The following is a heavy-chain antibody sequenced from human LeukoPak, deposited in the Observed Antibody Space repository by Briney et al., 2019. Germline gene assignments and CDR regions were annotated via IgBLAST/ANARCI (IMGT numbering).Heavy chain of an antibody. CDR3: ARADILTGSDAFDI. V-gene: IGHV4-59*01. CDR2: IYYSGST. J-gene: IGHJ3*02. D-gene: IGHD3-9*01. Sequence: SETLSPTCTVSGGSISSYYWSWIRQPPGKGLEWIGYIYYSGSTNYNPSLKSRVTISVDTSKNQFSLKLSSVTAADTAVYYCARADILTGSDAFDIWGQGTMVTVSS. CDR1: GGSISSYY.